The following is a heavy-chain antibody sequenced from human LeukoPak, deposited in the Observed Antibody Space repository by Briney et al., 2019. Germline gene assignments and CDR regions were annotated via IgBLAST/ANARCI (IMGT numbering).Heavy chain of an antibody. CDR1: GGTFSSYA. CDR3: ATDRDIVAVPAALGF. CDR2: IIPIFGTA. Sequence: SVKVSCKASGGTFSSYAISWVRQAPGQGLEWMGGIIPIFGTANYAQKFQGRVTITTDESTSTAYMELSSLRSEDTAVYYCATDRDIVAVPAALGFWGQGTLVTVSS. J-gene: IGHJ4*02. V-gene: IGHV1-69*05. D-gene: IGHD2-2*01.